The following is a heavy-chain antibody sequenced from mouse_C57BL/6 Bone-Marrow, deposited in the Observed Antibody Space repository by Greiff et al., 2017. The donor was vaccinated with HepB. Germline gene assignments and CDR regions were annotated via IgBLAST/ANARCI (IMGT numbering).Heavy chain of an antibody. Sequence: EVKLVESGGGLVKPGGSLKLSCAASGFTFSDYGMHWVRQAPEKGLEWVAYISSGSSTIYYADTVKGRFTISRDNAKNTLFLQMNSLRSEDTAMYYCAKLEGDEAWCAYWGQGTLVTVSA. V-gene: IGHV5-17*01. CDR2: ISSGSSTI. CDR1: GFTFSDYG. D-gene: IGHD2-12*01. J-gene: IGHJ3*01. CDR3: AKLEGDEAWCAY.